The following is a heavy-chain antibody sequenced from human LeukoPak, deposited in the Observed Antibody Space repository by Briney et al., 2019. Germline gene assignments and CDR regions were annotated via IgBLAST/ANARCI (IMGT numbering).Heavy chain of an antibody. CDR1: GFTFSNYG. D-gene: IGHD5-12*01. J-gene: IGHJ4*02. Sequence: GGSLRLSCAASGFTFSNYGMHWVRQAPGKGLEWMGGISYDGSNKNFADTVKGRITISTDKSKNTLYLQMNSLRAEDTAVYYCARDFRSGFAYPGVWGQGTLVTVSS. CDR3: ARDFRSGFAYPGV. CDR2: ISYDGSNK. V-gene: IGHV3-30*03.